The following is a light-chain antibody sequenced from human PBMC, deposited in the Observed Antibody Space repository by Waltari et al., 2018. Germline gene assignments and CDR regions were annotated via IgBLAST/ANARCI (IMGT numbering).Light chain of an antibody. Sequence: EIVLTQSPATLPVSPGERATISCRASQSVGTYLAWYQQKPGQAPRLLISDASYRASGIPARFSGSGSATDFTLTISSLEPEDFAIYYCQQRTDWPPLTFGGGTKVEIK. CDR3: QQRTDWPPLT. CDR2: DAS. CDR1: QSVGTY. J-gene: IGKJ4*01. V-gene: IGKV3-11*01.